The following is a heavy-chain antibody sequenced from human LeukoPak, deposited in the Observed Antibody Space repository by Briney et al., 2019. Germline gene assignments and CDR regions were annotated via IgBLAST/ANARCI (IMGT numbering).Heavy chain of an antibody. CDR3: AKGYCSSTSCPQFAYPCDY. CDR2: ISGSGGST. Sequence: GGSLRLSCAASGFTFSSYAMSWVRQAPGKGLEWVSAISGSGGSTYYADSVKGRFTISRDNSKNTLYLQMNSLRAEDTAVYYCAKGYCSSTSCPQFAYPCDYWGQGTLVTVSS. V-gene: IGHV3-23*01. D-gene: IGHD2-2*01. CDR1: GFTFSSYA. J-gene: IGHJ4*02.